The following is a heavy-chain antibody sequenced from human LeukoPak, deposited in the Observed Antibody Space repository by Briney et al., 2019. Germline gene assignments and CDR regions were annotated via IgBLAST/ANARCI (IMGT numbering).Heavy chain of an antibody. Sequence: ASVKVSCKASGYTFTSYGISWVRQAPGQGLEWMGWISAYNGNTNYAQKLQGRVTMTTDTSTSTAYMELRSLRSDDTAVYYCARDASRITMVRGVIGSAFDIWGRGTMVTVSS. CDR2: ISAYNGNT. CDR3: ARDASRITMVRGVIGSAFDI. V-gene: IGHV1-18*01. D-gene: IGHD3-10*01. CDR1: GYTFTSYG. J-gene: IGHJ3*02.